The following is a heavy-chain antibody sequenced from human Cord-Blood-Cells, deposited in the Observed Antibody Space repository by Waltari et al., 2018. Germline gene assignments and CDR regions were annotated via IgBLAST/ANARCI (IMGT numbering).Heavy chain of an antibody. J-gene: IGHJ4*02. CDR3: ARPRTTGSSYFDY. CDR2: IYYSGST. CDR1: GGSISSSSYY. D-gene: IGHD3-10*01. V-gene: IGHV4-39*01. Sequence: QLQLQESGPGLVKPSETLSLTCTVSGGSISSSSYYWGWIGQPPGKGLEWIGSIYYSGSTYYTPSIKSRVTISVDTSKNQFSLKLSSVTAADTAVYYCARPRTTGSSYFDYWGQGTLVTVSS.